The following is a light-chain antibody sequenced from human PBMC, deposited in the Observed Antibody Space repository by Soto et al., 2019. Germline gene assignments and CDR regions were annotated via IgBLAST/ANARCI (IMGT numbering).Light chain of an antibody. J-gene: IGKJ1*01. CDR3: MQASQLRT. Sequence: IVLTQTPLSSAVTLGQPASFSCESSESLVHSDGKTYLGWLHLRPGQPPRLLIDQISKRPPGVPDRFSGSGAGTNFTLKISRVEPEDVGIFYCMQASQLRTFGQGTKVEIK. CDR2: QIS. CDR1: ESLVHSDGKTY. V-gene: IGKV2-24*01.